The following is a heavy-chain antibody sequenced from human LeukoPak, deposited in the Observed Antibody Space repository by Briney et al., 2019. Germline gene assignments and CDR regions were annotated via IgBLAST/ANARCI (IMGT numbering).Heavy chain of an antibody. CDR2: ITSSGNTI. Sequence: GGSLRLSCAASGVTFSNYGMNWVRQAPGKGLEWVSYITSSGNTIYYANSVKGRFTISRDNAKNSLYLQMNSLRAEDTAVYYCARGSPGYWGQGTLVTVPS. V-gene: IGHV3-48*03. J-gene: IGHJ4*02. CDR1: GVTFSNYG. CDR3: ARGSPGY.